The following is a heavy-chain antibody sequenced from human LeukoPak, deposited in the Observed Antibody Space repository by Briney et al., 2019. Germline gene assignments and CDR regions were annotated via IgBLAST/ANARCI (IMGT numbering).Heavy chain of an antibody. CDR2: IDPSDSYT. Sequence: GASLKISCKGSGYRFTRYWISWVRQMPGKGLEWLGMIDPSDSYTNYSPSFQGHVTISSDKSISTAYLQWSTLKASDTAMYYCARHEGGYTASDYWGQGTLVTVSS. CDR3: ARHEGGYTASDY. D-gene: IGHD5-12*01. CDR1: GYRFTRYW. J-gene: IGHJ4*02. V-gene: IGHV5-10-1*01.